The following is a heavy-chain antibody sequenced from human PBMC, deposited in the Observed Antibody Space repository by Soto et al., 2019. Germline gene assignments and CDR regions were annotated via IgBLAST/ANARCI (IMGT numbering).Heavy chain of an antibody. CDR3: ARGDGYNYYFDY. Sequence: GGSLRLSCAASGLTVSSNFMSWVRQAPGKGLEWVSIIYNDGSTYYVDSVKGRFTISRDNSKNTLYLQMNGLRAEDTAVYYCARGDGYNYYFDYWGQGTLVTVSS. V-gene: IGHV3-53*01. CDR2: IYNDGST. J-gene: IGHJ4*02. CDR1: GLTVSSNF. D-gene: IGHD5-12*01.